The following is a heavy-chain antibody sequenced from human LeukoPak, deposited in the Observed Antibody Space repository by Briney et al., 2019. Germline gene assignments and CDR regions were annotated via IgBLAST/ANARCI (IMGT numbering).Heavy chain of an antibody. D-gene: IGHD3-22*01. V-gene: IGHV1-2*02. CDR3: ARGDYDSSGYPY. CDR1: GYTFTGYY. CDR2: INPNSGGT. Sequence: GASVKVSCKASGYTFTGYYMHWVRQAPGQGLEWMGWINPNSGGTNYAQKFQGRVTMTRDTSISTAYMELSSLRSEDTAVYYCARGDYDSSGYPYWGQGTLVTVSS. J-gene: IGHJ4*02.